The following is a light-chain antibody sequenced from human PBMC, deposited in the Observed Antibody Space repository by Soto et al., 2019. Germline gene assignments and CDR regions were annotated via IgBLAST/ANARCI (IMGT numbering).Light chain of an antibody. CDR1: SGSVSTANN. J-gene: IGLJ1*01. CDR2: STS. V-gene: IGLV8-61*01. CDR3: ALFMGNGISV. Sequence: QAVVTQESSFSVSPGGTVTLTCGLISGSVSTANNPNWYQQTPGLAPRTLIYSTSTRSSGVPDRFSGSILGNKAALTISGAQADDESDYYCALFMGNGISVFGTGTKVTVL.